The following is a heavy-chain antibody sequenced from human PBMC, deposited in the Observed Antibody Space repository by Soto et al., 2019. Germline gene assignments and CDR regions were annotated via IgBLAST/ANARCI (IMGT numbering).Heavy chain of an antibody. Sequence: SETLSLTCAVYGGSFSDYYWSCIRQPPGKGLEWIGEINHSGSTNYNPSLKSRVTISVDTSKNQFSLKLSSVTAADTAVYYCARGRRYYYDSSDYYPLDYWGQGTLVTVSS. CDR1: GGSFSDYY. V-gene: IGHV4-34*01. J-gene: IGHJ4*02. CDR3: ARGRRYYYDSSDYYPLDY. D-gene: IGHD3-22*01. CDR2: INHSGST.